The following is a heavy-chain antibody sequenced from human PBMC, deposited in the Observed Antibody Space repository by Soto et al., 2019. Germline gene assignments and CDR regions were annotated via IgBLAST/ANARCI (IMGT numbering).Heavy chain of an antibody. D-gene: IGHD3-22*01. CDR2: INQDGSEK. V-gene: IGHV3-7*01. J-gene: IGHJ4*02. CDR1: AFTFSRDW. CDR3: ARDDILSYYYDSSGAFDY. Sequence: GGCRRLSWAASAFTFSRDWMSWVRHAAGNGLEWVANINQDGSEKYYVDSVKGRFTISRANATNSLSLQMNRLRVEAKAVSYCARDDILSYYYDSSGAFDYWGQGTMVTVSS.